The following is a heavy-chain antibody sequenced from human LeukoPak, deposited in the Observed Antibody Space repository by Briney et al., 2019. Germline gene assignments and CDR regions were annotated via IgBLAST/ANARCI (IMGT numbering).Heavy chain of an antibody. CDR1: RFTFSNYA. D-gene: IGHD6-13*01. J-gene: IGHJ6*02. CDR3: AKDLGSSWLANFYSYGMDV. CDR2: ISYDGNRK. Sequence: GGSLRLSCAASRFTFSNYAMHWVRQAPGKGLQWVAVISYDGNRKYYADSVKGRFTISRDNSRNTLFLQMNSLRTEDTAVYFCAKDLGSSWLANFYSYGMDVWGQGTTVTVSS. V-gene: IGHV3-30*18.